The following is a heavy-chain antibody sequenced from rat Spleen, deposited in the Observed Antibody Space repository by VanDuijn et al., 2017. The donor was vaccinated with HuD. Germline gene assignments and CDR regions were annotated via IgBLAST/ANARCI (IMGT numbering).Heavy chain of an antibody. CDR1: GFTFSNYG. D-gene: IGHD1-2*01. CDR3: ARPPYYYSSYGLYYYWYFDF. V-gene: IGHV5-29*01. Sequence: EVQLVESGGGLVQPGRSLKLSCAASGFTFSNYGMAWVRQAPTKGLEWVATISYDGSSTYYRDSVKGRFTISRDNAKSTLYLQMDSLRSEDTATYYCARPPYYYSSYGLYYYWYFDFWGPGTMVTVSS. CDR2: ISYDGSST. J-gene: IGHJ1*01.